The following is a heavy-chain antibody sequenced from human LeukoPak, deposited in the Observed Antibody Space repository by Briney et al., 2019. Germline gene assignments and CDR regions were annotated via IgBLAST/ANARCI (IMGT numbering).Heavy chain of an antibody. V-gene: IGHV3-21*01. D-gene: IGHD1-26*01. CDR1: GFTFSSYS. Sequence: PGGSLRLSCAASGFTFSSYSMNWVRQAPGKGLEWVSSISSSSSYIYYADSVKGRFTISRDNANNSLFLQMNSLRGEDTAVYYCARDPTSGSHPHFDFWGQGILVTVSS. CDR2: ISSSSSYI. CDR3: ARDPTSGSHPHFDF. J-gene: IGHJ4*02.